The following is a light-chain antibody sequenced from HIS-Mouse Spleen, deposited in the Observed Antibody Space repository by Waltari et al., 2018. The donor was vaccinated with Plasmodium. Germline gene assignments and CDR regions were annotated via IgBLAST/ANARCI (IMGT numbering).Light chain of an antibody. CDR2: SHN. CDR3: AAWDDSLNGPV. V-gene: IGLV1-44*01. CDR1: SSNLGRHP. J-gene: IGLJ2*01. Sequence: QSVLTQPPSASGTHGQRVTISCSGRSSNLGRHPLTWYQQLPGTAPKLPSYSHNQRPSGVPDRFSGSKSGTSASLAISGLQSEDEADYYCAAWDDSLNGPVFGGGTKLTVL.